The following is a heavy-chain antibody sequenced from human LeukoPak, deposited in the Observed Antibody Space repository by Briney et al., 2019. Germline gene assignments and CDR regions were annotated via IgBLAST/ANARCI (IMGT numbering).Heavy chain of an antibody. V-gene: IGHV4-39*07. J-gene: IGHJ3*02. D-gene: IGHD3-22*01. CDR3: ATKPRYYYDSSGMADAFDI. CDR2: VYYSGST. CDR1: GGSISSSSYY. Sequence: KPSETLSLTCTVSGGSISSSSYYWGWIRQPPGKGLEWIGSVYYSGSTYYHPSLKSRVTISVDTSKNQFSLKLSSVTAADTAVYYCATKPRYYYDSSGMADAFDIWGQGTMVTVSS.